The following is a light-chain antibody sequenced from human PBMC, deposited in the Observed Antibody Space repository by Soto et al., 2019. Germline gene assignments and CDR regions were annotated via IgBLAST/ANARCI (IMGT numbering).Light chain of an antibody. Sequence: DIQMTQSPSSLSASVGDRVTITCQASQDISNYLNWYQHKPGKAPKLLIYDASNLETGVPSRFSGSGSGTDFTFAISSLQPDDIATYYCQQYDNLPPYTFGQGTKLEIK. CDR3: QQYDNLPPYT. J-gene: IGKJ2*01. CDR2: DAS. CDR1: QDISNY. V-gene: IGKV1-33*01.